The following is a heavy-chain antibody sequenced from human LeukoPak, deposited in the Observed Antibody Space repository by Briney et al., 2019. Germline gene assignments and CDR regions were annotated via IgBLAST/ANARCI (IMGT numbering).Heavy chain of an antibody. V-gene: IGHV3-21*01. CDR2: ISSSSSYI. Sequence: AGGSLRLSCAASGFTFSSYSMNWVRQAPGKGLEWVSSISSSSSYIYYADSVKGRFTISRDNAKNSLDLQMNSLRAEDTAVYYCASNGQLRYGGSDYWGQGTLVTVSS. CDR3: ASNGQLRYGGSDY. J-gene: IGHJ4*02. D-gene: IGHD1-26*01. CDR1: GFTFSSYS.